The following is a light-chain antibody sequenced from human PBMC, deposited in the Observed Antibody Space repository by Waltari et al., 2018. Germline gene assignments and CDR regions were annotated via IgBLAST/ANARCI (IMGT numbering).Light chain of an antibody. CDR3: QSYDSILRGSI. CDR2: RNA. CDR1: RTNIGEGND. V-gene: IGLV1-40*01. J-gene: IGLJ2*01. Sequence: QSVMTQPPSVSGAPGQRVTISCTGSRTNIGEGNDVHWYQQIPGAAPKVVIYRNASRPSGVPDRFSGSMSGTSAFLASAGLQAEDEADYYGQSYDSILRGSIFGGGTKVTVL.